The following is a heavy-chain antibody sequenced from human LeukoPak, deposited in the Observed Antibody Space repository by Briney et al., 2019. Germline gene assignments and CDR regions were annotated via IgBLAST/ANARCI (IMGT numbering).Heavy chain of an antibody. CDR3: ARKNDFDI. J-gene: IGHJ3*02. D-gene: IGHD2/OR15-2a*01. CDR1: GGSISSDH. V-gene: IGHV4-59*01. Sequence: PSETLSLTCTVSGGSISSDHWNSIRQPPGRGLEWIGCIYYSGSTYYNPSLKSRVTISVDMSKSQFSLRLTSVTAADTAVYYCARKNDFDIWGQGTLVTVSS. CDR2: IYYSGST.